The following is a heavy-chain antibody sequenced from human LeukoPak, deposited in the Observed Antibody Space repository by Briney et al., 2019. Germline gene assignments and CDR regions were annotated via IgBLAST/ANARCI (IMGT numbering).Heavy chain of an antibody. CDR1: GGSISRYY. J-gene: IGHJ4*02. CDR3: ARHGSDSGTFDY. V-gene: IGHV4-59*08. CDR2: IYYSGST. Sequence: SETLSLTCIVAGGSISRYYWSWSRQPPGKGLEWIGYIYYSGSTNYNPSLKSRVTISVDTSKNQFSLKLMSVTAADTAVYYCARHGSDSGTFDYWGQGTLVTVSS. D-gene: IGHD5-12*01.